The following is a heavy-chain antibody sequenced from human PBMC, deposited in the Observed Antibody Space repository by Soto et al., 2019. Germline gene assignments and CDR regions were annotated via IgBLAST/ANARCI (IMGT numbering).Heavy chain of an antibody. Sequence: PSETLSLTCAVYGGSFSGYYWSWIRQPPGKGLEWIGEINHSGSTNYNPSLKSRVTISVDTSKNQFSLKLSSVTAADTAVYYCARGGHDSSSWYRAKYYYYYGMDVWGQGTTVTVSS. CDR2: INHSGST. V-gene: IGHV4-34*01. CDR3: ARGGHDSSSWYRAKYYYYYGMDV. D-gene: IGHD6-13*01. J-gene: IGHJ6*02. CDR1: GGSFSGYY.